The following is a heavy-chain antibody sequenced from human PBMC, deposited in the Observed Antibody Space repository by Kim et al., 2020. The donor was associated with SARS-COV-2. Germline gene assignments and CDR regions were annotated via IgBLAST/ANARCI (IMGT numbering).Heavy chain of an antibody. V-gene: IGHV1-69*13. J-gene: IGHJ6*02. Sequence: SVKVSCKASGGTFSSYAISWVRQAPGQGLEWMGGIIPIFGTANYAQKFQGRVTITADESTSTAYMELSSLRSEDTAVYYCAVVVVAATGGMDVWGQGTTVTVSS. CDR3: AVVVVAATGGMDV. D-gene: IGHD2-15*01. CDR1: GGTFSSYA. CDR2: IIPIFGTA.